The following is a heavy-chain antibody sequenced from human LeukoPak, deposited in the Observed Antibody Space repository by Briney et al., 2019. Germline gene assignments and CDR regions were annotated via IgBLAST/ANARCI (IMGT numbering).Heavy chain of an antibody. J-gene: IGHJ4*02. CDR1: GFTFSSYA. CDR3: ANLNSGYATDF. D-gene: IGHD5-12*01. CDR2: ISGSGGST. Sequence: GGSLRLSCAASGFTFSSYAMSWVRQAPGKGLEWVSAISGSGGSTYYADSVKGRFIISRDNSKNTLYLQMISLRAEDTAVYYCANLNSGYATDFWGQGTLVTVSS. V-gene: IGHV3-23*01.